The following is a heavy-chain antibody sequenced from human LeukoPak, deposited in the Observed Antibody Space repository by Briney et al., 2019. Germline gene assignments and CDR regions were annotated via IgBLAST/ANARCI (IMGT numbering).Heavy chain of an antibody. V-gene: IGHV1-8*01. D-gene: IGHD6-6*01. CDR2: MNPNSGNP. J-gene: IGHJ6*03. CDR1: GYTFTSYD. CDR3: ARGHGSSIYYYYYMDV. Sequence: ASVKVSCKASGYTFTSYDINWVRQATGQGLGWRGWMNPNSGNPGYAQKFQGRVTMTRNTSISTAYMELSSPRSEDTAVYYCARGHGSSIYYYYYMDVWGKGTTVTVSS.